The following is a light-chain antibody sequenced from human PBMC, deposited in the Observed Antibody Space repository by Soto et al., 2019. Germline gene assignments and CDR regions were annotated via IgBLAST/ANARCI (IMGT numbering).Light chain of an antibody. V-gene: IGLV2-14*01. CDR2: DAS. CDR1: SSDVGGYNY. Sequence: QSVLTQPASVSGSPGQSITISCTGTSSDVGGYNYVSWYQQYPGKAPKLMIYDASNRPSGVSNRFSGSKSGNTASLTISGLQAEDEADYYCTSYTTSSTLVFGTGTKVTVL. CDR3: TSYTTSSTLV. J-gene: IGLJ1*01.